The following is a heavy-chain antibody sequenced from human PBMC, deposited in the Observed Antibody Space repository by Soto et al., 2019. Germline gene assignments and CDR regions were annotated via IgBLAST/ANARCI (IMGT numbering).Heavy chain of an antibody. CDR2: ISYDGSNK. Sequence: PGGSLRLSCAASGFTFSSYSMHWVRQAPGKGLEWVAVISYDGSNKYYADSVKGRFTISRDNSKNTLYLQMNSLRAEDTAVYYCARVGGSGSYRLASPYYYGMDVWGQGTTVTVSS. D-gene: IGHD3-10*01. V-gene: IGHV3-30-3*01. CDR3: ARVGGSGSYRLASPYYYGMDV. CDR1: GFTFSSYS. J-gene: IGHJ6*02.